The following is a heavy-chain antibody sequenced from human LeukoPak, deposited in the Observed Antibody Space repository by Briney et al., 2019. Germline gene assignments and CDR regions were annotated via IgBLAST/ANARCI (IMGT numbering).Heavy chain of an antibody. CDR2: IRVSGST. D-gene: IGHD6-19*01. J-gene: IGHJ2*01. CDR3: ARDDIAVAGTAYFDL. CDR1: GFTFSSYA. V-gene: IGHV3-23*01. Sequence: GGSLRLSCTTSGFTFSSYALSWVRQAPGKGLEWVSGIRVSGSTYYPDSVTGRFTISRDNAKNSLYLQMNSLRAEDTAVYYCARDDIAVAGTAYFDLWGRGTLVTVSS.